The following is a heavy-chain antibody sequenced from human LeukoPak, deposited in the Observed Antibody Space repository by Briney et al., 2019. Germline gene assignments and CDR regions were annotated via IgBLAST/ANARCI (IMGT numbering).Heavy chain of an antibody. CDR2: IYSRGTT. V-gene: IGHV3-53*01. Sequence: PGGSLRLSCAASGFTVSSNYMSWVRQAPGKGLEWVSVIYSRGTTYYADSVKGRFTISRDNSNSTLYLQMNSLRAEDTAVYYCARGPVTKFEIWGQGTILTVSS. CDR3: ARGPVTKFEI. CDR1: GFTVSSNY. J-gene: IGHJ3*02. D-gene: IGHD4-17*01.